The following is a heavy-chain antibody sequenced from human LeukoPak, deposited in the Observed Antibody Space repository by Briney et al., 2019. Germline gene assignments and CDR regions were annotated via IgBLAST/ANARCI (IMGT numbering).Heavy chain of an antibody. CDR3: AKDLNVCSSTSCYNWFDP. V-gene: IGHV3-23*01. D-gene: IGHD2-2*01. CDR2: ISGSGGST. Sequence: PGGSLRLPCVASGFTFSTYAMTWVRQAPGKGLEWVSAISGSGGSTYYADSVKGRFTISRDNSKNTLYLQMNSLRAEDTAVYYCAKDLNVCSSTSCYNWFDPWGQGTLVTVSS. J-gene: IGHJ5*02. CDR1: GFTFSTYA.